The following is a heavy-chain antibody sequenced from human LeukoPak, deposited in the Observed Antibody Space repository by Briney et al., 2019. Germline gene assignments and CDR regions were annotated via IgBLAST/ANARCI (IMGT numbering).Heavy chain of an antibody. CDR2: INHSGSA. CDR1: GGSFSGYY. D-gene: IGHD2-2*01. CDR3: ARGDRGAGYCSSTSCYAFDY. V-gene: IGHV4-34*01. J-gene: IGHJ4*02. Sequence: PSETLSLTCAVYGGSFSGYYWSWIRQPPGKGLEWIGEINHSGSANYNPSLKSRVTISVDTSKNQFSLKLSSVTAADTAVCYCARGDRGAGYCSSTSCYAFDYWSQGTLVTVSS.